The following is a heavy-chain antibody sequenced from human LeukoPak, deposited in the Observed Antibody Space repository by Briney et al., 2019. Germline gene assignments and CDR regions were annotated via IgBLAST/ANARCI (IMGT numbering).Heavy chain of an antibody. D-gene: IGHD2-2*02. CDR1: GFTFSSYA. Sequence: GGSLRLSCAASGFTFSSYAMNWVRQAPGKGLEWVSYISSSGSTIYYADSVKGRFTISRDNAKKSLYLQMNILRAEDTAVYYCARDPIYTFDGPEYFQHWGQGTLVTVSS. V-gene: IGHV3-48*04. CDR2: ISSSGSTI. J-gene: IGHJ1*01. CDR3: ARDPIYTFDGPEYFQH.